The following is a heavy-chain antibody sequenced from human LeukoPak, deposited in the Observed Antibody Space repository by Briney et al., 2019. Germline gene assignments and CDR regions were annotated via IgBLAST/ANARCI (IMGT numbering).Heavy chain of an antibody. Sequence: GGSLRPSCAASPFIVNGNFMGWVRQAPGKGLEWVSVLYSGGRTYYTDSVKGRFTISRDNAKNSLYLQMNSLRAEDTAVYYCARDPRGEQQLVRWGQGTLVTVSS. D-gene: IGHD6-13*01. CDR3: ARDPRGEQQLVR. J-gene: IGHJ4*02. V-gene: IGHV3-66*01. CDR1: PFIVNGNF. CDR2: LYSGGRT.